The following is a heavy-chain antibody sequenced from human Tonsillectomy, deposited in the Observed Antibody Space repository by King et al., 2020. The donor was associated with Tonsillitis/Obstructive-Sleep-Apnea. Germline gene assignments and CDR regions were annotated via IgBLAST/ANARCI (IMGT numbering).Heavy chain of an antibody. CDR3: ASYYYDSSVRDAFDI. J-gene: IGHJ3*02. V-gene: IGHV5-10-1*01. Sequence: LVQSGAEVKKPGESLRISCKGSGYSFTSFWITWVRQMPGKGLEWMGRIDPSDSYTNYSPSFQGHVTISADKSISTAYLQWSSLKASDTAMYYCASYYYDSSVRDAFDIWGQGTMVTVSS. CDR2: IDPSDSYT. D-gene: IGHD3-22*01. CDR1: GYSFTSFW.